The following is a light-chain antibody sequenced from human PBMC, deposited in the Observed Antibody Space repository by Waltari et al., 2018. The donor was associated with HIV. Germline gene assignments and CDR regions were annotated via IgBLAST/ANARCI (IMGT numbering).Light chain of an antibody. CDR3: SAWDSSLNVWI. CDR1: HYNVAHEG. J-gene: IGLJ2*01. CDR2: RNN. Sequence: QAGLTQPSSVFKGLGQTATLTCPANHYNVAHEGAVWVQQFQGLPPKLLSYRNNDRPSGISERFFPSRSGKISYLNISRLQPEDEAVYYCSAWDSSLNVWIFGGGTRLTVL. V-gene: IGLV10-54*01.